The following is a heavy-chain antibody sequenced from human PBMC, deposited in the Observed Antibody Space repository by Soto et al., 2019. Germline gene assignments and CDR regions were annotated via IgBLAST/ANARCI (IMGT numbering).Heavy chain of an antibody. J-gene: IGHJ4*02. D-gene: IGHD3-10*01. CDR1: GFTVSSNY. Sequence: EVQLVESGGGLVQPGGSLRLSCAASGFTVSSNYMSWVRQAPGKGLEWVSVIYSGGSTYYADSVKGRFTISRDNSKNTLYLHMNSLRAEDTAVYYCARGVTFLYYFDYWGQGTLVTVSS. CDR3: ARGVTFLYYFDY. V-gene: IGHV3-66*01. CDR2: IYSGGST.